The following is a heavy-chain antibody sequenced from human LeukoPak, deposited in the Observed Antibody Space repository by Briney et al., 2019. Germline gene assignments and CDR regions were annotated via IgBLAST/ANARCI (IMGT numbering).Heavy chain of an antibody. CDR3: ASHTVPDY. J-gene: IGHJ4*02. CDR2: ISSSGRTI. V-gene: IGHV3-48*03. CDR1: GFTFSNYE. Sequence: PGGYLTLSCAASGFTFSNYEMNWVRQAPGKGLEWISYISSSGRTIYYADSVKGRFTISRDNAKNSLYLQMNSLRAEDTAVYYCASHTVPDYWGQGTLVTVAS. D-gene: IGHD6-6*01.